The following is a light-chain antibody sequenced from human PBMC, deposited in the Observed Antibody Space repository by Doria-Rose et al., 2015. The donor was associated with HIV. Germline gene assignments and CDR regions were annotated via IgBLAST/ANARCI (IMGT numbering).Light chain of an antibody. Sequence: SPGERATLSCRASQSVSSNLAWYQQKPGQAPRLLIYDASNRATGIPARFSGGGSGTDFTLTISSLEPEDFAVYFCQQRSNWPPIFTFGPGTKVDI. J-gene: IGKJ3*01. CDR3: QQRSNWPPIFT. CDR1: QSVSSN. CDR2: DAS. V-gene: IGKV3-11*01.